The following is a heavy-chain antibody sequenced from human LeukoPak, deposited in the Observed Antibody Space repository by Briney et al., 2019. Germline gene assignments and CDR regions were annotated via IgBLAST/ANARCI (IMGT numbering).Heavy chain of an antibody. CDR1: GISFRRSG. J-gene: IGHJ4*02. V-gene: IGHV3-30*02. CDR3: AREGGVVVAGTFDY. Sequence: GGSLRLSCAVSGISFRRSGMHWVREAPGKGLEWEALIQNDGSDKKYADSVKGRFTVSRDNSKNTVYLQMNTLRSEDTAVYYRAREGGVVVAGTFDYWGQGTLVTVSS. D-gene: IGHD6-19*01. CDR2: IQNDGSDK.